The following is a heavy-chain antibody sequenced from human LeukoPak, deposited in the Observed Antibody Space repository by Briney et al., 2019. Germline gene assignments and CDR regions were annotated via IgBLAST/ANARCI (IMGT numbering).Heavy chain of an antibody. J-gene: IGHJ4*02. CDR1: EYTFSSYA. V-gene: IGHV3-30*03. CDR2: VSNDGGDK. D-gene: IGHD6-13*01. Sequence: GGSLRLSCAASEYTFSSYAMHWVRQAPGKGLEWVALVSNDGGDKYYADSVKGRFTISRDNSKNTLYLQMSSLRAEDTAVYYCVKGAAAAPFDYWGQGTLVTVSS. CDR3: VKGAAAAPFDY.